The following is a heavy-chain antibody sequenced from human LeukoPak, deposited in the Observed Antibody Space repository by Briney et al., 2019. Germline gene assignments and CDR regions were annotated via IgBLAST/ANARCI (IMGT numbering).Heavy chain of an antibody. CDR3: ARSKIDY. CDR1: GFTFSTYG. D-gene: IGHD4-11*01. Sequence: GGSLRLSCAASGFTFSTYGMMWVRQAPGKGLEWVANIDEDGSEKYYADSVEGRFTISRDNAKNSLDLQMSSLNAEDTAVYYCARSKIDYWGQGTLVTVSS. CDR2: IDEDGSEK. V-gene: IGHV3-7*01. J-gene: IGHJ4*02.